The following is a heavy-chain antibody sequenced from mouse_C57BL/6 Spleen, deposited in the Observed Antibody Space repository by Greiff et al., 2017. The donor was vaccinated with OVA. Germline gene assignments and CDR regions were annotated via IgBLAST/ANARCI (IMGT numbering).Heavy chain of an antibody. Sequence: EVQLLESGEGLVKPGGSLKLSCAASGSTFSSYAMPWVRQTPGKGLEWVAYISSGGDYSDETDNVKGRLTSATDNARNTLYLQMSSLKSEDTAMYYCTRGGTTVVEDFDVWGTGTTVTVSS. CDR2: ISSGGDYS. CDR1: GSTFSSYA. CDR3: TRGGTTVVEDFDV. V-gene: IGHV5-9-1*02. D-gene: IGHD1-1*01. J-gene: IGHJ1*03.